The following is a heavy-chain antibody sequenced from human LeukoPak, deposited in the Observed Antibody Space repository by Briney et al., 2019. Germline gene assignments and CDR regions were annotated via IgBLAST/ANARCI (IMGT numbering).Heavy chain of an antibody. CDR3: ARSGNWGLFDY. J-gene: IGHJ4*02. D-gene: IGHD7-27*01. CDR1: GGSISSGGYY. CDR2: IYHSGST. V-gene: IGHV4-30-2*01. Sequence: SQTLSLTCTVSGGSISSGGYYWSWIRQPPGKGLEWIGYIYHSGSTYYNPSLKSRVTISVDRSKNQFSLKLSSVTAADTAVYYCARSGNWGLFDYWGQGTLVAVSS.